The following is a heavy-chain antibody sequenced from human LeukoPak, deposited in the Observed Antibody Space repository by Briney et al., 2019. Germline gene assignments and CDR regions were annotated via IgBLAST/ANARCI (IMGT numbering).Heavy chain of an antibody. D-gene: IGHD6-13*01. J-gene: IGHJ4*02. CDR2: IRYDGSNK. Sequence: GGSLRLSCAASGFTLSSYGMHWVRRAPGKGLEWVAFIRYDGSNKYYADSVKGRFTISRDNSKNTLYLQMNSLRAEDTAVYYCAKDWMSVASSWSDYWGQGTLVTVSS. V-gene: IGHV3-30*02. CDR3: AKDWMSVASSWSDY. CDR1: GFTLSSYG.